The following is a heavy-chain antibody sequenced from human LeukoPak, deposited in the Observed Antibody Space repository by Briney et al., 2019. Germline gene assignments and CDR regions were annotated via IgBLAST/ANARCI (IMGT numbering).Heavy chain of an antibody. CDR2: INAGNGNT. Sequence: ASVKVSCKASGYTFTSYGISWVRQAPGQRLEWMGWINAGNGNTKYSQKFQGRVTITRDTSASTAYMELSSLRSEDTAVYYCAGDLTTVMHFHDGMDVWGQGTTVTVSS. CDR3: AGDLTTVMHFHDGMDV. CDR1: GYTFTSYG. D-gene: IGHD4-17*01. J-gene: IGHJ6*02. V-gene: IGHV1-3*01.